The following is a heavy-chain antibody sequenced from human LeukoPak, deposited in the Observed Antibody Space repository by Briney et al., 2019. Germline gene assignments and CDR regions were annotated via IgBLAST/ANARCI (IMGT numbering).Heavy chain of an antibody. CDR3: AREYSSSSGRAFDI. CDR1: GFTFSTYT. J-gene: IGHJ3*02. V-gene: IGHV3-48*02. Sequence: GGSLRLSCAASGFTFSTYTMNWVRQAPGKGLGWVSYISSSSSTIYYADSVKGRFTISRDNAKNPLYLQMNSLRDEDTAVYYCAREYSSSSGRAFDIWGQGTMVTVSS. D-gene: IGHD6-6*01. CDR2: ISSSSSTI.